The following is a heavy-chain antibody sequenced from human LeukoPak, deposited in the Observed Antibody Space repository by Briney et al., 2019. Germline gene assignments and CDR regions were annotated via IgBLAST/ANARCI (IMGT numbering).Heavy chain of an antibody. CDR3: AKIAAANCGGDCYSGAYYFDY. D-gene: IGHD2-21*02. Sequence: GGSLRLSCAASGFTLSRHAMHWVRQAPGKGLEFVSAISSNGGSTYYANSVKGRFTISRDSSKNTLYLQMGSLRAEDMAVYYCAKIAAANCGGDCYSGAYYFDYWGQGTLVTVSS. CDR2: ISSNGGST. CDR1: GFTLSRHA. V-gene: IGHV3-64*01. J-gene: IGHJ4*02.